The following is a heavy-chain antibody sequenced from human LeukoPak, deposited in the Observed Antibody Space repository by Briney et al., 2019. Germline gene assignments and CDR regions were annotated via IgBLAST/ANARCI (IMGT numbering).Heavy chain of an antibody. Sequence: PGGSLRVSCAASGFTFSDFYMTWIRQAPGKGLEWVSYISSSGSYTNYADSVKGRFTISRDNAKNSLYLQMNSLGAEDTAVYYCARVQRSGIVVNWFDPCGQGTLVIVSS. V-gene: IGHV3-11*05. CDR3: ARVQRSGIVVNWFDP. CDR1: GFTFSDFY. D-gene: IGHD3-22*01. CDR2: ISSSGSYT. J-gene: IGHJ5*02.